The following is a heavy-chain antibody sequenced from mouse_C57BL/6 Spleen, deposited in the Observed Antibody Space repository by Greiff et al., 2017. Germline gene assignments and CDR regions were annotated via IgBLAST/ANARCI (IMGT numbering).Heavy chain of an antibody. CDR1: GYAFSSSW. D-gene: IGHD1-1*01. Sequence: QVQLQQSGPELVKPGASVKISCKASGYAFSSSWMNWVKQRPGKGLEWIGRIYPGDGDTNYNGKFKGKATLTADKSSSTAYMQLSSLTSEDSAVYFCARSHYYGSSRNYFDYWGQGTTLTVSS. CDR2: IYPGDGDT. V-gene: IGHV1-82*01. J-gene: IGHJ2*01. CDR3: ARSHYYGSSRNYFDY.